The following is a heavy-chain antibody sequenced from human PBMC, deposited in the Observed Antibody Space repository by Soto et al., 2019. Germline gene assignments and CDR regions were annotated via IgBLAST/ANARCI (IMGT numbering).Heavy chain of an antibody. CDR3: ASDGTDYGVDY. V-gene: IGHV3-74*01. CDR1: GFTFSSYW. Sequence: AGGSLRLSCAASGFTFSSYWMHWVRQAPGKGLVWVSRINSDGSSTSYADSVKGRFTISRDNAKNTLYLQMNSLRAEDTAVYYCASDGTDYGVDYLCQGALVTVSA. J-gene: IGHJ4*02. D-gene: IGHD4-17*01. CDR2: INSDGSST.